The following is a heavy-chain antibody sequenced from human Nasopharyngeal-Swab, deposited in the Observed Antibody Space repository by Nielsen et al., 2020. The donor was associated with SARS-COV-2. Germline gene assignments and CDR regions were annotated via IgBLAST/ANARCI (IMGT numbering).Heavy chain of an antibody. CDR2: INPNSGGT. Sequence: ASVKVSCKASRYTFTDYYMNWVRQAPGQGLEWMGRINPNSGGTSYAQKFQGRVTLTRDTSIRTAYMELSRLRSDDTAVYYCARNNDYVWGSYRSYYYYYGMDVWGQGTTVTVSS. D-gene: IGHD3-16*02. CDR3: ARNNDYVWGSYRSYYYYYGMDV. J-gene: IGHJ6*02. CDR1: RYTFTDYY. V-gene: IGHV1-2*06.